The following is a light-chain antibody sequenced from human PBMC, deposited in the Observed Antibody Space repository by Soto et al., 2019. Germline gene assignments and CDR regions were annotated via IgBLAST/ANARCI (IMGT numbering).Light chain of an antibody. V-gene: IGKV4-1*01. CDR2: GAS. J-gene: IGKJ1*01. CDR3: QQPYSTPT. CDR1: QSILSTSNNKNY. Sequence: DIVMTQSPDSLAVSLGERATINCKSSQSILSTSNNKNYLAWYQQKPGQPPKLLIYGASTRESVVPDRFSAGGSATHFTLTISSLEAADVAVYYCQQPYSTPTFCHGTKVEIK.